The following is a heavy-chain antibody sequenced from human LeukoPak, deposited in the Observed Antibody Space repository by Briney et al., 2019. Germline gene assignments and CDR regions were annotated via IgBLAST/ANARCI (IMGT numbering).Heavy chain of an antibody. CDR2: INPSGGST. J-gene: IGHJ4*02. CDR3: AIPYCSGDSCHHAGDFDY. Sequence: ASVKVSCKASGYTFTSYYMHWVRQAPGQGLEWMGIINPSGGSTSYAQKFQGRVTMTRDTSTSTVYMELSSLRSEDTAVYYCAIPYCSGDSCHHAGDFDYWGQGTLVTVSS. CDR1: GYTFTSYY. D-gene: IGHD2-15*01. V-gene: IGHV1-46*01.